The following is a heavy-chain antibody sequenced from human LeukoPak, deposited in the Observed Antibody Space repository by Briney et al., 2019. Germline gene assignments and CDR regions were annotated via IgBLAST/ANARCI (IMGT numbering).Heavy chain of an antibody. CDR1: GGSFCNYY. D-gene: IGHD2/OR15-2a*01. Sequence: SETLSLTCTVSGGSFCNYYWSWIRQPPGKGLEWIGYIYDSGTTNYNPSLKSRVTISVDTATNQFSLKLRSVTAADTAVYYCARDFSAAFDIWGQGTMVTVSS. CDR2: IYDSGTT. CDR3: ARDFSAAFDI. J-gene: IGHJ3*02. V-gene: IGHV4-59*01.